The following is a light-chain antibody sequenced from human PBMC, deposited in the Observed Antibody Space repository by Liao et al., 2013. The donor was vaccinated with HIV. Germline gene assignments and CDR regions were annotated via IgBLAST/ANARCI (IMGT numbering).Light chain of an antibody. J-gene: IGLJ1*01. Sequence: SYGLTQPPSVSVSTGQTASITCYGDNLSNILVNKYLHWYLQRPGQSPVLVIYQDSKRPSGIPGRFSGSSSGNTGTLTISGAQAMDEADYYCQAWDSTAAVFGTGTEVTVL. CDR1: NLSNILVNKY. CDR3: QAWDSTAAV. V-gene: IGLV3-1*01. CDR2: QDS.